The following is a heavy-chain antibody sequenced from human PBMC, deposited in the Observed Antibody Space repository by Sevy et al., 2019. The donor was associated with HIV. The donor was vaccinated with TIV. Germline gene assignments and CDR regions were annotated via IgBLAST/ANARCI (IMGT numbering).Heavy chain of an antibody. Sequence: GGSLRLSCAASGFTFSNYFMNWVRQAPGKGLEWVSSISSGSSYIFYADSLKGRFTISRDNAKNSLYLHMNSLRAEDAADYYCARGDYYGSLYYFDYWGPGTLVTVSS. V-gene: IGHV3-21*01. CDR2: ISSGSSYI. D-gene: IGHD3-10*01. CDR1: GFTFSNYF. J-gene: IGHJ4*02. CDR3: ARGDYYGSLYYFDY.